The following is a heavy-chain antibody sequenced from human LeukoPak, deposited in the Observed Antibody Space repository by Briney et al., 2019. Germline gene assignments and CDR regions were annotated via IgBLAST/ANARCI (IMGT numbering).Heavy chain of an antibody. Sequence: VASVKVSCKASGYTFTSYAMHWVRQAPGQRLEWMGWINAGNGNTKYSQKFQGRVTITRDTSASTAYMELSSLRSEDTAAYYCARLEEYYYGMDIWGQGTTVTVSS. CDR3: ARLEEYYYGMDI. CDR2: INAGNGNT. J-gene: IGHJ6*02. CDR1: GYTFTSYA. D-gene: IGHD1-1*01. V-gene: IGHV1-3*01.